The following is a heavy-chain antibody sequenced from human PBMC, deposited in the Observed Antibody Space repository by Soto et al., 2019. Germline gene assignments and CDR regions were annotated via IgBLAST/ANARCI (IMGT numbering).Heavy chain of an antibody. V-gene: IGHV5-51*07. CDR1: GYSFTSYW. CDR2: IYPGHPDT. CDR3: ARQIHDSSSSLDYYYYYGMDV. J-gene: IGHJ6*02. Sequence: PVDPLNISRKGSGYSFTSYWIDWAQQMPGKGLVLRGIIYPGHPDTRYSPSFQGQVTISAEKPISTADLEWSSLQASDTAMYYCARQIHDSSSSLDYYYYYGMDVWGQGTTVTVYS. D-gene: IGHD6-6*01.